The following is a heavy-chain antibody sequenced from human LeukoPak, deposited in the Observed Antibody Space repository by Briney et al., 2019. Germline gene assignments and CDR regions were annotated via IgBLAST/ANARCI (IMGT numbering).Heavy chain of an antibody. CDR2: ISGSGGST. Sequence: PGGSLRLSCAASGFTFSSYAMSWVRQAPGKGLEWVSAISGSGGSTYYADSVKGRFTISRDNSKNTLYLQMNSLRAEDTALYHCARRVGYGDYTYYFDYWGQGTLVTVSS. D-gene: IGHD4-17*01. CDR3: ARRVGYGDYTYYFDY. J-gene: IGHJ4*02. V-gene: IGHV3-23*01. CDR1: GFTFSSYA.